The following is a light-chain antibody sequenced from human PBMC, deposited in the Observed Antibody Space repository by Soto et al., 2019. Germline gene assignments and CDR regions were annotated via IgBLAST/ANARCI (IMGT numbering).Light chain of an antibody. J-gene: IGKJ2*01. CDR1: QSVSSSY. CDR2: GAS. V-gene: IGKV3-20*01. CDR3: QQYGSSPLMYT. Sequence: EIVLTQSPGTLSLSPGERATLSCRASQSVSSSYLAWYQQKPGQAPRLLIYGASSRATGIPDRFSGSGSVTDFTLTISRLEPEDFAVYYCQQYGSSPLMYTFGQGTKLEIK.